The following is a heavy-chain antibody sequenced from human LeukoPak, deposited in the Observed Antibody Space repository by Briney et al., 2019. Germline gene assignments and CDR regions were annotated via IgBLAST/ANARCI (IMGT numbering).Heavy chain of an antibody. D-gene: IGHD3-3*01. CDR1: GFTFSSYA. Sequence: GSLRLSCAASGFTFSSYAMSWVRQAPGKGLEWVSAISGGSADYADSVKGRFSISIDNSKNTLYLQMNSLRAEDTAVYYCAKDRSSRYDFWSGSLSHYYYYYMDVWGKGTTVTVSS. CDR2: ISGGSA. V-gene: IGHV3-23*01. J-gene: IGHJ6*03. CDR3: AKDRSSRYDFWSGSLSHYYYYYMDV.